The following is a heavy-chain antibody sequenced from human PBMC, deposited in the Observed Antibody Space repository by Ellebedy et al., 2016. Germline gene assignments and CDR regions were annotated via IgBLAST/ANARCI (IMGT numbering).Heavy chain of an antibody. J-gene: IGHJ4*02. CDR3: ARDSTVGGGSPNADRYFDY. CDR1: GFTFSYHI. V-gene: IGHV3-48*01. D-gene: IGHD1-26*01. Sequence: GESLKISXEASGFTFSYHIFNWVRQAPGKGLEWVAHISATGIYYADSVKGRFAVSRDNSRNTVYLQMNGLTVEETATYYCARDSTVGGGSPNADRYFDYWGQGTLVTVSS. CDR2: ISATGI.